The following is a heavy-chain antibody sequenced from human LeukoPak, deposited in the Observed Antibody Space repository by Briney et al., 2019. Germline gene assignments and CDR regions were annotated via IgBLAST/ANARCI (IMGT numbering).Heavy chain of an antibody. J-gene: IGHJ5*02. CDR2: ISSSSSYI. D-gene: IGHD5-12*01. CDR3: ARDPVDIVATTTGWFDP. V-gene: IGHV3-21*01. CDR1: GFTFSSYG. Sequence: PGGSLRLSCAASGFTFSSYGMSWVRQAPGKGLEWVSSISSSSSYIYYADSVKGRFTISRDNAKNSLYLQMNSLRAEDTAVYYCARDPVDIVATTTGWFDPWGQGTRVTVSS.